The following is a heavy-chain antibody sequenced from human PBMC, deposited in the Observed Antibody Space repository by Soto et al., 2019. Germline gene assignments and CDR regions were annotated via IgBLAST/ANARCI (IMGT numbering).Heavy chain of an antibody. CDR1: GFTFRSFT. J-gene: IGHJ5*02. V-gene: IGHV3-21*04. Sequence: GGSLRLSCAASGFTFRSFTMNWVRQAPGKGLEWVSTISSNSAYIYYTDALRGRFTISRDNAKNSLHLQMNSLRAEDTAPYYCSKGEMSTIRNSFDPWGQGTLVTVSS. CDR3: SKGEMSTIRNSFDP. CDR2: ISSNSAYI. D-gene: IGHD1-7*01.